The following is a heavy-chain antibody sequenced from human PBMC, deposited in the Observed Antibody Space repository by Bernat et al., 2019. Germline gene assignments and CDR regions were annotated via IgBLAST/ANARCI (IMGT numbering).Heavy chain of an antibody. CDR1: GFTFSSYG. Sequence: QVQLVESGGGVVQPGRSLRLSCAASGFTFSSYGLHWVRQAPGKGLEWVAVIWYDGSNKYYADSVQGRFTISRDNSKNTLYLQMNSLRAEDTAVYYCARDSSEYSSSKRAPLNYWGQGTLVTVSA. V-gene: IGHV3-33*01. J-gene: IGHJ4*02. CDR3: ARDSSEYSSSKRAPLNY. CDR2: IWYDGSNK. D-gene: IGHD6-6*01.